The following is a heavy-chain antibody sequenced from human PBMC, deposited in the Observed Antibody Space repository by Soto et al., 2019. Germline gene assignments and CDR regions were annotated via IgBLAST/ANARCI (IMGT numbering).Heavy chain of an antibody. D-gene: IGHD3-10*01. V-gene: IGHV1-18*01. CDR3: ANGGSGTYFDVDV. J-gene: IGHJ6*02. CDR2: IRADNGNT. Sequence: GASVKVSCKASGYIFTIYCISWVRQAPGQGLEWMGWIRADNGNTNYAQKFQGRVTMTTDTSTSTAYMELRSLRSDDTAVYYCANGGSGTYFDVDVWGQGTTVSVSS. CDR1: GYIFTIYC.